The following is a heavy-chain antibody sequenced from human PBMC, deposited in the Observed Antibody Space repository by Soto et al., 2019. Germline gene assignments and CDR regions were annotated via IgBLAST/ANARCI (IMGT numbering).Heavy chain of an antibody. CDR3: ARLASGGDGSNCTLDY. Sequence: SETLSLTCTVSGGSISSSSYYWGWIRQPPGKGLEWIGSIYYSGSTYYNPSLKSRVTISVDTSKNQFSLKLSSVTAADTAVYYCARLASGGDGSNCTLDYWGQGTLVTVSS. J-gene: IGHJ4*02. V-gene: IGHV4-39*01. D-gene: IGHD2-8*01. CDR2: IYYSGST. CDR1: GGSISSSSYY.